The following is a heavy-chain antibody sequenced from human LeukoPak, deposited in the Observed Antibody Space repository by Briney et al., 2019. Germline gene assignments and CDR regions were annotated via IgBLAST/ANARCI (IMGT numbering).Heavy chain of an antibody. J-gene: IGHJ5*02. Sequence: PSETLSLTCTVSGGSISSYYWSWIRQPPGKGLEWIGYIYYSGSTNYNPSLKSRVTISVDTSKNQFSLKLSSVTAADTAAYYCARRSYYYDSSGYYYGFDPWGQGTLVTVSS. CDR3: ARRSYYYDSSGYYYGFDP. D-gene: IGHD3-22*01. CDR2: IYYSGST. CDR1: GGSISSYY. V-gene: IGHV4-59*08.